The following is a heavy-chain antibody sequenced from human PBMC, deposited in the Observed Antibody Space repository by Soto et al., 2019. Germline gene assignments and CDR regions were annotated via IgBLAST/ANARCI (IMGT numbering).Heavy chain of an antibody. CDR3: ERSVG. J-gene: IGHJ6*01. CDR1: GGTFSSYA. D-gene: IGHD3-16*01. Sequence: QVQLVQSGAEVKKPGSSVKVSCKASGGTFSSYAISWVRQAPGQGLEWMGGFIPIFGTANYAQKFEGRGTVTANAARCRGSMAVSGLTPEDTAVYSCERSVGWG. V-gene: IGHV1-69*12. CDR2: FIPIFGTA.